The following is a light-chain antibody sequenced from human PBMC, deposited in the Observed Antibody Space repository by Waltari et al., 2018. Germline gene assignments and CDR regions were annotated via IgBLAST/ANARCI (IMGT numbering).Light chain of an antibody. CDR2: AAS. CDR1: QAISSW. J-gene: IGKJ5*01. V-gene: IGKV1-12*01. Sequence: DIQMTQSPSSVSASVGDKVPITCRASQAISSWLAWYQQKPGKAPKLLIYAASSLQSGVPSRFSGSGFGTDFTLTISSLQPEDFATYFCQQFDTFPLTFGQGTRLEIK. CDR3: QQFDTFPLT.